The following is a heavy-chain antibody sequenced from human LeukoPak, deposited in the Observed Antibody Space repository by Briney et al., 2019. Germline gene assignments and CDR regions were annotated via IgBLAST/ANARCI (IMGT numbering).Heavy chain of an antibody. CDR2: ISSSVTSSDITTM. CDR3: ARRGTGPFDY. Sequence: DPGGSLRLSCAASGFTFNIYSMNWVRQAPGKGLEWVSYISSSVTSSDITTMYYADSVKGRFTISRDNAKNSLYLQMNSLRAEDTAVYYCARRGTGPFDYLGQGTLVTVSS. J-gene: IGHJ4*02. CDR1: GFTFNIYS. D-gene: IGHD1-1*01. V-gene: IGHV3-48*01.